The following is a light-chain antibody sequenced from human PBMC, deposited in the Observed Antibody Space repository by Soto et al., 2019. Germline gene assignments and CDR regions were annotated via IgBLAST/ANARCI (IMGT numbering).Light chain of an antibody. J-gene: IGLJ1*01. CDR3: GSYTSSSTRV. CDR1: SSDVGAYDY. V-gene: IGLV2-14*03. CDR2: EVS. Sequence: QSALTQPASVSGSPGQSITISCTGNSSDVGAYDYVSWYQQHPDKAPKLMIYEVSNRPSGVSNRFSGSKSVNTATLTISGLQADDEADYYCGSYTSSSTRVFGTGTKVTVL.